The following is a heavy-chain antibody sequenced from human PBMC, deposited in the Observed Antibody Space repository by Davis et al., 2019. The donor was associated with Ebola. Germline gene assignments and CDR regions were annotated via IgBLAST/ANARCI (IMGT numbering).Heavy chain of an antibody. CDR3: ARGVVGATTPSKFDS. V-gene: IGHV3-21*01. Sequence: GESLKLSCAASGFSLSGYNMNWVRQAPGKGLEWVSSISTSSSYIFYTESVRCRFTISRDNAKNSLFLQMNSLRAEDTAVYYCARGVVGATTPSKFDSWGQGTLVTVSS. CDR1: GFSLSGYN. J-gene: IGHJ4*02. D-gene: IGHD2-15*01. CDR2: ISTSSSYI.